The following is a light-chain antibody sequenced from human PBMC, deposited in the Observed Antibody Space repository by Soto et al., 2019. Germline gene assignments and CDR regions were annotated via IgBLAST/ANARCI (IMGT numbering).Light chain of an antibody. J-gene: IGKJ1*01. CDR3: QQHTTYSGT. CDR1: ESISSW. V-gene: IGKV1-5*03. Sequence: DIQMTQSPSTLSASVGDRVTITCRASESISSWLAWYQHKPGKAPKLLISKASSLESGVPSRFSGRGSGTDFTLTISSLQPDDFATYYCQQHTTYSGTFGQGTKVEIK. CDR2: KAS.